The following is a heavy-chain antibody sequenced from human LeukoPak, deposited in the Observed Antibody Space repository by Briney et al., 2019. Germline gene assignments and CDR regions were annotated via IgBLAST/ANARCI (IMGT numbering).Heavy chain of an antibody. Sequence: KPSETLSLTCTVSGGSISSYYWSWIRQPPGKGLEWIGYIYYSGSTNYNTSLKSRVTISVDTSKNQFSLKLSSVTAADTAVYYCARRSGYSYGYHYYYYMDVWGKGTTVTVSS. D-gene: IGHD5-18*01. CDR3: ARRSGYSYGYHYYYYMDV. CDR1: GGSISSYY. CDR2: IYYSGST. J-gene: IGHJ6*03. V-gene: IGHV4-59*01.